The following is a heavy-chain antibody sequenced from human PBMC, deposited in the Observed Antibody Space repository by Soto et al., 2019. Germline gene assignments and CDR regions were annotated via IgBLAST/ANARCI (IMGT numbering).Heavy chain of an antibody. CDR3: ARTVRDSSGHYNFDY. CDR2: SRNKANSYTT. Sequence: ESGGGLVQPGGSLRLSCAASGFTFSDHYMDWVRQAPGKGLEWVARSRNKANSYTTEYAASVKGRLTISRDDSKNSLYLQMNSLKTEDTAVYYCARTVRDSSGHYNFDYWGQGTLVTVSS. V-gene: IGHV3-72*01. CDR1: GFTFSDHY. J-gene: IGHJ4*02. D-gene: IGHD3-22*01.